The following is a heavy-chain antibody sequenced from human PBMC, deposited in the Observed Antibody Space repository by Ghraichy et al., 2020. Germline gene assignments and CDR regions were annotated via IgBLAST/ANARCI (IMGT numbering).Heavy chain of an antibody. V-gene: IGHV3-7*01. J-gene: IGHJ4*02. D-gene: IGHD3-10*01. CDR1: GFTFSSYW. Sequence: GGSLRLSCTASGFTFSSYWLTWVRQAPGKGLEWVANINQDSTKIYYVDSVKGRFTISRDNAKKSVYLQMNSLRVEDTAVYYCAREIYGSGSSWGQGTLVTVSS. CDR2: INQDSTKI. CDR3: AREIYGSGSS.